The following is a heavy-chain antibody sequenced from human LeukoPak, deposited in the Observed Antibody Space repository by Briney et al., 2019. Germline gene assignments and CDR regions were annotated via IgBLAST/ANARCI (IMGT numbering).Heavy chain of an antibody. D-gene: IGHD6-19*01. J-gene: IGHJ4*02. CDR3: AREEYSSGWYYFDY. CDR1: GFTFSSYS. V-gene: IGHV3-21*01. CDR2: ISSSSYI. Sequence: GGSLRLSCAASGFTFSSYSMNWVRQAPGKGLEWVSSISSSSYIYYADSVKGRFTISRDNAKNSLYLQMNSLRAEDTAVYYCAREEYSSGWYYFDYWGQGTLVTVSS.